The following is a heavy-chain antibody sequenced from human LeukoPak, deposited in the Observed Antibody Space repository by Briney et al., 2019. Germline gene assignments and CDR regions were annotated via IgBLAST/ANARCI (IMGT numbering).Heavy chain of an antibody. CDR2: IIPIFGTA. CDR3: ATQLGITIFGVVTSIGDDAFDI. Sequence: SVKVSCKASGGTFSSYAISWVRQAPGQGLKWMGRIIPIFGTANYAQKFQGRVTITTDESTSTAYMELSSLRSEDTAVYYCATQLGITIFGVVTSIGDDAFDIWGQGTMVTVSS. CDR1: GGTFSSYA. D-gene: IGHD3-3*01. V-gene: IGHV1-69*05. J-gene: IGHJ3*02.